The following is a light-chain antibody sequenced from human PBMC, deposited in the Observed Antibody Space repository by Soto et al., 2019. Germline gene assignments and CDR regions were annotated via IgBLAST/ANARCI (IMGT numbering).Light chain of an antibody. CDR2: EVT. J-gene: IGLJ1*01. Sequence: QSALTQPPSVSRSPGESVPLSRTGTSSDVGKYDRVSWYQQPPGTAPKLIIYEVTNRPSGVPARFSGSKSGNTASLTISGLQAEDEADYYCSSYTSTSRYVFGAGTKVTVL. CDR1: SSDVGKYDR. CDR3: SSYTSTSRYV. V-gene: IGLV2-18*02.